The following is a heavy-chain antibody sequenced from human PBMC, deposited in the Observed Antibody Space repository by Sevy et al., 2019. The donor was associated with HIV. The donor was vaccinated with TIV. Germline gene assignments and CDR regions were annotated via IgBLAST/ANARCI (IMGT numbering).Heavy chain of an antibody. CDR3: AKGDISSWFPFFDY. CDR2: LSWNGDTI. Sequence: GGSLRLSCAVSGFAVSDNCMSWVRQSPGKGLEWVSGLSWNGDTIGYAGSVKGRFIISRDNARNSLFLQMDSLRAEDTAFYYCAKGDISSWFPFFDYWGQGTLVTVSS. J-gene: IGHJ4*02. D-gene: IGHD2-2*01. V-gene: IGHV3-9*01. CDR1: GFAVSDNC.